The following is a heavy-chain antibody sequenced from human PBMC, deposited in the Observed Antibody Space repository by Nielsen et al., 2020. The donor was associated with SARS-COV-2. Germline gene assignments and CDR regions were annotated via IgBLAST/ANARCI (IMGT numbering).Heavy chain of an antibody. D-gene: IGHD2-15*01. Sequence: GESLKISCAASGFTFSDYYMSWIRQAPGKGLEWVSYISSSGSTIYYANSVKGRFTISRDNAKNSLYLQMNSLRAEDTAVYYRARADIVVVVADYYGMDVWGQGTTVTVSS. J-gene: IGHJ6*02. CDR2: ISSSGSTI. CDR1: GFTFSDYY. CDR3: ARADIVVVVADYYGMDV. V-gene: IGHV3-11*04.